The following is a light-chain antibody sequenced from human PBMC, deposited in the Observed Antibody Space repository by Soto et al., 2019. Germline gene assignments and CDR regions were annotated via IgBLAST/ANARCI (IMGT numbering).Light chain of an antibody. V-gene: IGKV1-5*01. J-gene: IGKJ2*01. CDR2: DVS. CDR1: QSMSNW. Sequence: DIQMTQSPSTLPASVGDRVTITCRVSQSMSNWLAWYQQKPGKAPKLLIYDVSSLESGVPSRFSGSGSGTEFTLTISSLQPDDFATYYCQQYNSFRFGQGTKLEIK. CDR3: QQYNSFR.